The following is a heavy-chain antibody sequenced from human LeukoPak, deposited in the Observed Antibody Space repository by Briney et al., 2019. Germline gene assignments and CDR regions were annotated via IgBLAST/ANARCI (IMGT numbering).Heavy chain of an antibody. CDR2: ISDSSSLI. J-gene: IGHJ4*02. CDR1: GFTFSIYS. V-gene: IGHV3-48*01. D-gene: IGHD3-10*01. CDR3: AKDFRGYNRHVDY. Sequence: PGGSLRLSCAASGFTFSIYSMNWVRQAPGKGLEWVSYISDSSSLIYYADSVKGRFTISRDNAKNSLYLQMNSLRAEDTALYYCAKDFRGYNRHVDYWGQGTLVTV.